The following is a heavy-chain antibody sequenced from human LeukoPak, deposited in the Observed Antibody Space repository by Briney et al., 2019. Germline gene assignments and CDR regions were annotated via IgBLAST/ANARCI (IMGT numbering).Heavy chain of an antibody. V-gene: IGHV1-69*10. Sequence: ASVKVSCKASGGTFSSYAISWVRQAPGEGLEWMGRIIPILGIANYAQTFQGRVTITADKSTRTAYMERSSLRSEDTAAYYCARESMKDAVAGYFYYWGQGTLVTVSS. CDR3: ARESMKDAVAGYFYY. D-gene: IGHD6-19*01. CDR2: IIPILGIA. CDR1: GGTFSSYA. J-gene: IGHJ4*02.